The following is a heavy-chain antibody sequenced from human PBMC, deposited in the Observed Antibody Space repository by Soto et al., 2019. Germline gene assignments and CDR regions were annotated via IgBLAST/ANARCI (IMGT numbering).Heavy chain of an antibody. Sequence: QITLKESGPTLVRPTQTLTLTCTFSGFSLSTTGVGVGWIRQPPGKALEWLALIYWDDDKRYSPSLKSRLTITKATSKNEVILPMNNMDPVDTARYYCAQRLPYYGWGRERGNWFAPWGQGTLVTVSS. J-gene: IGHJ5*02. CDR2: IYWDDDK. CDR1: GFSLSTTGVG. D-gene: IGHD3-10*01. V-gene: IGHV2-5*02. CDR3: AQRLPYYGWGRERGNWFAP.